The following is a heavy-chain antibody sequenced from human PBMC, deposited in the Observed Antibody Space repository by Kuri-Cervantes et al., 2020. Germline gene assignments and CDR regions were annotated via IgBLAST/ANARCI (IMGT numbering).Heavy chain of an antibody. V-gene: IGHV4-59*08. J-gene: IGHJ3*02. CDR2: INHSGST. CDR3: AMPPKRVYGAPHAFDI. Sequence: SETLSLTCTVSGGSISSYYWSWIRQPPGKGLEWIGEINHSGSTNYNPSLKSRVTISVDTSKNQFSLKLSSVTAADTAVYYCAMPPKRVYGAPHAFDIWGQGTMVTVSS. CDR1: GGSISSYY. D-gene: IGHD3-10*01.